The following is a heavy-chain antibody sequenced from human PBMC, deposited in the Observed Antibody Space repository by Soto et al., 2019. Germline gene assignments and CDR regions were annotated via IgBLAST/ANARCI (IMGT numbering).Heavy chain of an antibody. CDR2: IYYSGST. Sequence: QVQLQESGPGLMKPSQTLSLTCTVSGGSISSGDYYWSWIRQPPGKGLEWIGYIYYSGSTYYNPSLKSRVTISVDTSKNQFSLKLSSVTAADTAVYYCARAQRPDDSSGYYYSSFDYWGQGTLVTVSS. J-gene: IGHJ4*02. V-gene: IGHV4-30-4*01. CDR1: GGSISSGDYY. CDR3: ARAQRPDDSSGYYYSSFDY. D-gene: IGHD3-22*01.